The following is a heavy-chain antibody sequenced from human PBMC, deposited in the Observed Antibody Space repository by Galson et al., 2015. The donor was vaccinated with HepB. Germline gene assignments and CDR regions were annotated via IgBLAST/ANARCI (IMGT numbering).Heavy chain of an antibody. D-gene: IGHD6-19*01. CDR1: GFTLSTKW. CDR3: ARFPSGWSSGWYGFDY. J-gene: IGHJ4*02. V-gene: IGHV3-74*01. CDR2: IDPAGRTI. Sequence: SLRLSCAASGFTLSTKWMHWVRQVPGKGLVWVSRIDPAGRTINYADSVKGRFTISRDSAKNTLYLQMNSLRAEDTAVYYCARFPSGWSSGWYGFDYWGQGTLVTVSS.